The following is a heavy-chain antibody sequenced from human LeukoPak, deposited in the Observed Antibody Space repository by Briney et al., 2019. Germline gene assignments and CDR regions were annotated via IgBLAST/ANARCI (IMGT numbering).Heavy chain of an antibody. CDR1: GYSFNNYG. D-gene: IGHD4-17*01. CDR2: ISAYNGHT. Sequence: ASVKVSCTASGYSFNNYGISWVRQAPGQGLEWMGWISAYNGHTNYAQKFQGRVTMTTDTSTSTAYMELRSLRSDDTAVYYCARSPRGGDYAGYWGQGTLVTVSS. V-gene: IGHV1-18*01. J-gene: IGHJ4*02. CDR3: ARSPRGGDYAGY.